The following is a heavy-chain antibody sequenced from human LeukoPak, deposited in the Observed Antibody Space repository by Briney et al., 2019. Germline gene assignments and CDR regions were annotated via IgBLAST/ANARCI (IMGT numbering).Heavy chain of an antibody. D-gene: IGHD6-6*01. J-gene: IGHJ4*02. CDR2: ISSSSSTI. V-gene: IGHV3-48*01. CDR1: GFTFSSYS. CDR3: ARDYGAAPTPTFGY. Sequence: GGSLRLSCAASGFTFSSYSMNWVRQAPGKGLEWVSYISSSSSTIYYADSVKGRFTISRDNAKNLLYLQMNSLRAEDTAVYYCARDYGAAPTPTFGYWGQGTLVTVSS.